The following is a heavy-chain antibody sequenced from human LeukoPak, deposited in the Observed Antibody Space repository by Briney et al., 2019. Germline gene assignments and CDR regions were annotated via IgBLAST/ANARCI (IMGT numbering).Heavy chain of an antibody. Sequence: PGGSLRLSCAASGFTFSSYAMSWVRQAPGKGLEWVSAISGSGGGTYYADSVKGRFTISRDNSKNTLYLQMNSLRAEDTAVYYCAKEVMYDFWSGYPPHLDYWGQGTLVTVSS. J-gene: IGHJ4*02. CDR3: AKEVMYDFWSGYPPHLDY. CDR2: ISGSGGGT. D-gene: IGHD3-3*01. CDR1: GFTFSSYA. V-gene: IGHV3-23*01.